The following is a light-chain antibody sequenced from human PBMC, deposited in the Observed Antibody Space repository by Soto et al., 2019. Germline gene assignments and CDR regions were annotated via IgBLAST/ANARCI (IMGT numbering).Light chain of an antibody. CDR3: SSYTSSNTLV. Sequence: QSVLTQPASVSGSPGQSITISCTGGSSDIGGYNYVSWFQQHPGKAPKLMIYEVTNRPPGVSNRFSGSKSGSTASLTISGLQAEDEADYYCSSYTSSNTLVFGTGTKLTVL. CDR2: EVT. V-gene: IGLV2-14*01. CDR1: SSDIGGYNY. J-gene: IGLJ1*01.